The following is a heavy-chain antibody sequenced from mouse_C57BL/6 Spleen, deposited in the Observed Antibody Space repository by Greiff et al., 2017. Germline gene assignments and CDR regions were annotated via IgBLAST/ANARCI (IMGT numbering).Heavy chain of an antibody. D-gene: IGHD1-1*01. J-gene: IGHJ2*01. CDR2: ISSGSSTI. V-gene: IGHV5-17*01. CDR3: ARPIYYYGSSYGY. CDR1: GFTFSDYG. Sequence: EVKLQESGGGLVKPGGSLKLSCAASGFTFSDYGMHWVRQAPEKGLEWVAYISSGSSTIYYADTVKGRFTISRDNAKNTLFLQMTSLRSEDTAMYYCARPIYYYGSSYGYWGQGTTLTVSS.